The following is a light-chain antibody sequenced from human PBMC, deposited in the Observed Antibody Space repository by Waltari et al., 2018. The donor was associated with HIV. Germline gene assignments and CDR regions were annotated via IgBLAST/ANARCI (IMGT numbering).Light chain of an antibody. V-gene: IGLV2-14*01. CDR2: EVS. Sequence: QSALTQPASVSGSPGQSITISCTGTSSDVGGYNYVSWYHQHPGKAPKLMIYEVSNRPSGVSNRFSGSKSGNTASLTISGLQAEDEADYYCSSYTSSSVGVFGGGTKLTVL. CDR1: SSDVGGYNY. CDR3: SSYTSSSVGV. J-gene: IGLJ3*02.